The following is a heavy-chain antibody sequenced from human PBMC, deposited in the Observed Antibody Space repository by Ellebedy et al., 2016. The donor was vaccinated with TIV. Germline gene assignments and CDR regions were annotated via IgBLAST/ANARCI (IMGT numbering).Heavy chain of an antibody. CDR2: IVGSGA. CDR3: ACFHDLDH. CDR1: GFTFSPYA. J-gene: IGHJ4*02. V-gene: IGHV3-23*01. Sequence: GESLKIPCAASGFTFSPYAMAWVRQAPGKGLVWVSGIVGSGAQKYADSVKGRFTISRDNTQNSLYLQMNSLRVEDMAVYYCACFHDLDHWGPGTLVTVSS. D-gene: IGHD3-16*01.